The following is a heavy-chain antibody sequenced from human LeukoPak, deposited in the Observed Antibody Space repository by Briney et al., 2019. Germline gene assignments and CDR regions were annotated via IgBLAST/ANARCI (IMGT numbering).Heavy chain of an antibody. V-gene: IGHV4-38-2*02. D-gene: IGHD2-2*01. CDR2: IYHTGNT. CDR1: FYSISSGYY. Sequence: SETLSLTCTVSFYSISSGYYWGWIRQPPGKGLEWIGNIYHTGNTYYNPSLKSRVTISVDTSKNQFSLKLSSVTAADTAVYYCARGVVVPAARSVSYYYMDVWGKGTTVTVSS. J-gene: IGHJ6*03. CDR3: ARGVVVPAARSVSYYYMDV.